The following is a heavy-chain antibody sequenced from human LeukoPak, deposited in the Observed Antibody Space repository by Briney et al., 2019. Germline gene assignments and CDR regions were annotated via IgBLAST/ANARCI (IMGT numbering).Heavy chain of an antibody. D-gene: IGHD6-13*01. CDR2: IYPGDSDT. CDR3: ARALCCGIAAALDY. Sequence: GESLQISCKGSGYSFTSYWIGWVLQMPGKGLEWVGIIYPGDSDTRYSPSFQGQVTISADKSISTAYLQWSSLKASDTAMYYCARALCCGIAAALDYWGQGTLVTVSS. J-gene: IGHJ4*02. CDR1: GYSFTSYW. V-gene: IGHV5-51*01.